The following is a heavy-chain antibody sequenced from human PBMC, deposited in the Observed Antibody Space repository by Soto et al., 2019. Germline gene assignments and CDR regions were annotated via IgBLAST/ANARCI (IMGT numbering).Heavy chain of an antibody. J-gene: IGHJ5*02. D-gene: IGHD2-2*01. CDR1: GFTFSGSA. CDR2: IRSKANSYAT. Sequence: PGGSLRLSCAASGFTFSGSAMHWVRQASGKGLEWVGRIRSKANSYATAYAASVKGRFTISRDDSKNTAYLQMNSLKTEDTAVYYCTRHQDIVVVPAAMAGWFDPWGQGTLVTSPQ. CDR3: TRHQDIVVVPAAMAGWFDP. V-gene: IGHV3-73*01.